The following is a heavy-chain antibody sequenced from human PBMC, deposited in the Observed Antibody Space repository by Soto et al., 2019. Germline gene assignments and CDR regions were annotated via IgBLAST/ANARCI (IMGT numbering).Heavy chain of an antibody. CDR1: GFTFSSYA. CDR3: ARDWESYGDYKSYYYYGMDV. J-gene: IGHJ6*02. D-gene: IGHD4-17*01. V-gene: IGHV3-30-3*01. CDR2: ISYDGSNK. Sequence: QVQLVESGGGVVQPGRSLRLSCAASGFTFSSYAMHWVRQAPGKGLEWVAVISYDGSNKYYADSVKGRFTISRDNSKNTLYLQMNSLRAEDTAVYYCARDWESYGDYKSYYYYGMDVWGQGTTVTVSS.